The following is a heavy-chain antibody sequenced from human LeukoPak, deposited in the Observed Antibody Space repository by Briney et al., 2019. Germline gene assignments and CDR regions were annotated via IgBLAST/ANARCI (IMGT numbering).Heavy chain of an antibody. CDR2: IWYDGSKK. D-gene: IGHD2/OR15-2a*01. CDR1: GFTFSNYG. V-gene: IGHV3-33*01. Sequence: PGGSLRLSCEASGFTFSNYGMHWVRQAPGKGLEWVALIWYDGSKKDYTDSVKGRFTISRDNSKNTLSLQMNSLRVEDTAVYYCARDGINSSFWHYFESWGQGTLVTVSS. CDR3: ARDGINSSFWHYFES. J-gene: IGHJ4*02.